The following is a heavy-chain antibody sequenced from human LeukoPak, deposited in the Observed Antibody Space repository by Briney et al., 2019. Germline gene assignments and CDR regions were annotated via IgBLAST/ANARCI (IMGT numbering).Heavy chain of an antibody. D-gene: IGHD2-15*01. Sequence: GASVTVSCKASGYTFTGYYIHWVRLAPGQGLAWMGRINSNNGVSNYAQRFQGRVTMTRDTSISTAYMELSGLTSDDTAVYYCARRFCTGGSCYPDYWGQGTLVSVSS. CDR3: ARRFCTGGSCYPDY. J-gene: IGHJ4*02. V-gene: IGHV1-2*02. CDR2: INSNNGVS. CDR1: GYTFTGYY.